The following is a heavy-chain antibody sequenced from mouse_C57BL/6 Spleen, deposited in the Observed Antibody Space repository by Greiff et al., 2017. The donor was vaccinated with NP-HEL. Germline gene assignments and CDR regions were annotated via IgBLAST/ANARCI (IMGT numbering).Heavy chain of an antibody. V-gene: IGHV1-69*01. D-gene: IGHD1-1*01. J-gene: IGHJ2*01. CDR3: ARSGPRGSSSDY. Sequence: QVQLQQPGAELVMPGASVKLSCKASGYTFTSYWMHWVKQRPGQGLEWIGEIDPSDSYTNYNQKFKGKSTLTVDKSSSTAYMQLSSLTSEDSAVYYCARSGPRGSSSDYWGQGTTLTVSS. CDR1: GYTFTSYW. CDR2: IDPSDSYT.